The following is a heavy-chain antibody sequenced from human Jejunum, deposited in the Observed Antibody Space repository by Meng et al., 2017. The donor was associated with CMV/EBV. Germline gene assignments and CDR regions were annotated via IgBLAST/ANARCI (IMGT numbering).Heavy chain of an antibody. J-gene: IGHJ4*02. CDR2: IHPSGST. CDR3: GRAGARGVPVDY. CDR1: GCSVSDYY. V-gene: IGHV4-4*07. Sequence: HVQLQESGPRLVKPSETLSLTCTVSGCSVSDYYWTWIRQPAGKGLEWIGRIHPSGSTDDNYSLKSRATMSLDTSKNQLSLKLTSVTAADTAIYYCGRAGARGVPVDYWAPGTMVTVS. D-gene: IGHD3-10*01.